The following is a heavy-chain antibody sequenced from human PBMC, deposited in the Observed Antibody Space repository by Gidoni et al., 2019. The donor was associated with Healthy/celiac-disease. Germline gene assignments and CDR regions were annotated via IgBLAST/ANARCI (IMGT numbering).Heavy chain of an antibody. V-gene: IGHV1-2*02. Sequence: QVQLVQSGAEVKKPGASVKVPCKASGYTFTGYYMHWVRQAPGQGLEWMGWINPNSGGTNYAQKFQGRVTMTRDTSISTAYMELSRLRSDDTAVYYCARDGGFGYYYYGMDVWGQGTTVTVSS. CDR1: GYTFTGYY. D-gene: IGHD3-10*01. J-gene: IGHJ6*02. CDR2: INPNSGGT. CDR3: ARDGGFGYYYYGMDV.